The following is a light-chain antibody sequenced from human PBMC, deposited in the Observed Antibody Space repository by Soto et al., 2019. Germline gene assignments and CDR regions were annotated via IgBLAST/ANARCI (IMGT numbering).Light chain of an antibody. CDR3: QQRSYWPIT. Sequence: EIVLPQSPATLSLSPGESDTLSCRASHNVSSYLVWYQQKPGQAPRLIIYDAFNRADGIPARFSGSGSGSDCSLPISSPALEDFAVYYCQQRSYWPITFGQGTRLEIK. J-gene: IGKJ5*01. V-gene: IGKV3-11*01. CDR2: DAF. CDR1: HNVSSY.